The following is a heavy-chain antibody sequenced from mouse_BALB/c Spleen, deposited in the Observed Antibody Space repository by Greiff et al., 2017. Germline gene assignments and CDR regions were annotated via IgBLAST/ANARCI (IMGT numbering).Heavy chain of an antibody. CDR1: GYTFTSYT. Sequence: QVQLQQSGAELARPGASVKMSCKASGYTFTSYTMHWVKQRPGQGLEWIGYINPSSGYTNYNQKFKDKATLTADKSSSTAYMQLSSLTSEDSAVYYCARSDYYGSSGNYWGQGTTLTVSS. J-gene: IGHJ2*01. CDR2: INPSSGYT. V-gene: IGHV1-4*01. CDR3: ARSDYYGSSGNY. D-gene: IGHD1-1*01.